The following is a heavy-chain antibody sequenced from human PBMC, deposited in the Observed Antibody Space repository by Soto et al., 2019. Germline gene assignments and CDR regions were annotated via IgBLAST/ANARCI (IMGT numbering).Heavy chain of an antibody. Sequence: QVQLVESGGGVVQPGRSLRLSCAASGFTFSSYAMHWVRQAPGKGLEWVAVISYDGSNKYYADSVKGRFTISRDNSKNTLYLQMNSLRAEDTAVYYCARAEWELLTPFDYWGQGTLVTVSS. D-gene: IGHD1-26*01. V-gene: IGHV3-30-3*01. CDR3: ARAEWELLTPFDY. J-gene: IGHJ4*02. CDR2: ISYDGSNK. CDR1: GFTFSSYA.